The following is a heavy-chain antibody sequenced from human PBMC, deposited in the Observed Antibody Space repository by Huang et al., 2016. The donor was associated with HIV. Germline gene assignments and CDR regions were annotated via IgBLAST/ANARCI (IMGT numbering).Heavy chain of an antibody. Sequence: QVQLQESGPGLVKPSETLSLTCTVSGVCISSHYWSWLRQPPGKGLGWIGSIYYSGNTNYNPSLKSRVTISVDTSKNQFSLKRSSVTAADTAVYYCAREVGDIVTTGAGDTFDIWGQGTMVSVS. CDR3: AREVGDIVTTGAGDTFDI. V-gene: IGHV4-59*11. CDR1: GVCISSHY. D-gene: IGHD5-12*01. CDR2: IYYSGNT. J-gene: IGHJ3*02.